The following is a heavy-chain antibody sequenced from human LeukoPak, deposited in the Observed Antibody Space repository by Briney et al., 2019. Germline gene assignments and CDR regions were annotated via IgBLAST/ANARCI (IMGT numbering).Heavy chain of an antibody. D-gene: IGHD6-19*01. Sequence: ASVKVSCKVSGYTLTELSMHWVRQAPGKGLEWMGGFDPEDGETIYAQKFQGRVTMTEDTSTDTAYMELSSLRSEEMAVYYCATWSGYSSGWYPSAYWGQGTLVTVSS. CDR1: GYTLTELS. CDR3: ATWSGYSSGWYPSAY. J-gene: IGHJ4*02. V-gene: IGHV1-24*01. CDR2: FDPEDGET.